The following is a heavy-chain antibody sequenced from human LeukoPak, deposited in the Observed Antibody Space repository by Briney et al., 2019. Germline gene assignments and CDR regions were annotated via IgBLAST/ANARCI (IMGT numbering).Heavy chain of an antibody. CDR3: ARVDSYYDFWSGYSIRYYYYYGMDV. V-gene: IGHV1-18*01. CDR1: GYTFTSYG. CDR2: ISAYNGNT. D-gene: IGHD3-3*01. Sequence: ASVKVSCKASGYTFTSYGISWVRQAPGQGLEWMGWISAYNGNTNYAQKLQGRVTMTTDTSTSTAYMELRSLRSDDTAVYYCARVDSYYDFWSGYSIRYYYYYGMDVWGQGTTVTVSS. J-gene: IGHJ6*02.